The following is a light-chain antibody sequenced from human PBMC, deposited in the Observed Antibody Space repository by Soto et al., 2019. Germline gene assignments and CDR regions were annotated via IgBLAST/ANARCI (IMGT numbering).Light chain of an antibody. Sequence: QSALTPPASVSGSPGQSITISCTGTSSDVVGYNYVSWYQHHPGKAPKLIIYDVTNRPSGVSNPFSGSKSGNTASLTISGLQPEDEADYYCSSYTTSNTRQIVFGTGTKVTVL. J-gene: IGLJ1*01. CDR1: SSDVVGYNY. V-gene: IGLV2-14*03. CDR2: DVT. CDR3: SSYTTSNTRQIV.